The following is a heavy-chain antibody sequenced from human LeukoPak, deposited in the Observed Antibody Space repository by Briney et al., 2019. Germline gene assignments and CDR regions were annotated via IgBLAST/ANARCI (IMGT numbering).Heavy chain of an antibody. J-gene: IGHJ4*01. V-gene: IGHV3-23*01. D-gene: IGHD6-19*01. CDR2: LSGSGITT. Sequence: GGSLRLSCAASGFTFSNSAMSWVRQAPGKGLEWVSTLSGSGITTYYADSVKGRFTISREHSKNTLYLQMNPLRAEDSALYYCAKGIYSSGWSYFDYWGHGTLATVSS. CDR1: GFTFSNSA. CDR3: AKGIYSSGWSYFDY.